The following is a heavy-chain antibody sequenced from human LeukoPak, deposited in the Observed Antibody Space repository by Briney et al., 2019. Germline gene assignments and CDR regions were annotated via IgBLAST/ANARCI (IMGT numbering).Heavy chain of an antibody. D-gene: IGHD1-26*01. Sequence: GGSLRLSCAASGFTFSNYDMSWVRQAPGKGLEWVSIIYSGGSIYYADSVKTRFTISRDNSKNTVYLQMNSLRVEDTAVYYCASGRGSARFDYWGQGILVTVSS. CDR1: GFTFSNYD. CDR2: IYSGGSI. V-gene: IGHV3-66*01. CDR3: ASGRGSARFDY. J-gene: IGHJ4*02.